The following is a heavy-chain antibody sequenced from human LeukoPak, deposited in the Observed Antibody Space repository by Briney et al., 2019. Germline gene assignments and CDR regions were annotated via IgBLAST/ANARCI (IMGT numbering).Heavy chain of an antibody. Sequence: SVKVSCKASGGTFSSYAISWVRQAPGQGLEWMGRIIPILGIANYAQKFQGRVTITADKSTSTAYMELSSLRSEDTAVYYCARVSDGAAAGSDYWGQGTLVTVSS. V-gene: IGHV1-69*04. CDR2: IIPILGIA. D-gene: IGHD6-13*01. J-gene: IGHJ4*02. CDR3: ARVSDGAAAGSDY. CDR1: GGTFSSYA.